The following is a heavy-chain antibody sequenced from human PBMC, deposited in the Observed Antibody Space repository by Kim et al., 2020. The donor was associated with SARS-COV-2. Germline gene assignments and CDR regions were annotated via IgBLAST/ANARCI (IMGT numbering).Heavy chain of an antibody. CDR2: IIPILGIA. Sequence: SVKVSCKASGGTFSSYAISWVRQAPGQGLEWMGRIIPILGIANYAQKFQGRVTITADKSTSTAYMELSSLRSEDTAVYYCARDQNWNHLFYSDYWGQGTLVTVSS. V-gene: IGHV1-69*04. J-gene: IGHJ4*02. D-gene: IGHD1-1*01. CDR3: ARDQNWNHLFYSDY. CDR1: GGTFSSYA.